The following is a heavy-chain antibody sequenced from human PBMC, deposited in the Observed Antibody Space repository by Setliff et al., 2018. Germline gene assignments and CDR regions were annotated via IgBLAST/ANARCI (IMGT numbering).Heavy chain of an antibody. J-gene: IGHJ3*02. CDR2: ISPYNGYI. V-gene: IGHV1-18*01. D-gene: IGHD3-22*01. Sequence: ASVKVSCKASGYTFSTYGIAWVRQAPGQGLEWMGWISPYNGYIIYAHKFQGRVTMTTDTSTGTADMELRNLRSDDTAVYYCTRDLDYQYYYDSSGRDAFDIWGQGTMVTVSS. CDR3: TRDLDYQYYYDSSGRDAFDI. CDR1: GYTFSTYG.